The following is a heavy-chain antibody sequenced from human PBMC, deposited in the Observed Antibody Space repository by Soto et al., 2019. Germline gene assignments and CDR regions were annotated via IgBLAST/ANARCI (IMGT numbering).Heavy chain of an antibody. CDR2: INDSGST. Sequence: SETLSLTCTVSGGSIRSAGHYWSWIRQHPGKGLEWIGYINDSGSTFYNPSLRSRLNISVDTSENQFSLRLTSVTAADTAVYYCAKGLSVVLIRYSDYWGQGALVTVSS. CDR3: AKGLSVVLIRYSDY. D-gene: IGHD2-8*02. CDR1: GGSIRSAGHY. J-gene: IGHJ4*03. V-gene: IGHV4-31*02.